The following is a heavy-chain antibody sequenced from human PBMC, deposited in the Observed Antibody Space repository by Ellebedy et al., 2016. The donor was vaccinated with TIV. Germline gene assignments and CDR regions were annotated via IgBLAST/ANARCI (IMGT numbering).Heavy chain of an antibody. D-gene: IGHD1-1*01. J-gene: IGHJ5*02. CDR1: GGSISSYY. Sequence: SETLSLTCTVSGGSISSYYWSWIRQPPGKGLEWIGYISYSGTTKYNPSFNSRVTITVDKSRNQISLRLSSVTAADTAVYFCARWKGDWFDPWGQGTLATVSS. V-gene: IGHV4-59*01. CDR3: ARWKGDWFDP. CDR2: ISYSGTT.